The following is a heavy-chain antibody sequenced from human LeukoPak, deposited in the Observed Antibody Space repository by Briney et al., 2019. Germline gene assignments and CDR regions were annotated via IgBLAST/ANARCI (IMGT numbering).Heavy chain of an antibody. CDR3: AKSIAVAGTMDFDY. V-gene: IGHV3-48*02. Sequence: GGSLRLSCAASGFTFSSYSMNWVRQAPGKGLEWVSYISSSSSTIYYADSVKGRFTISRDNAKNSLYLQVNSLRDEDTAVYYCAKSIAVAGTMDFDYWGQGTLVTVSS. D-gene: IGHD6-19*01. CDR1: GFTFSSYS. J-gene: IGHJ4*02. CDR2: ISSSSSTI.